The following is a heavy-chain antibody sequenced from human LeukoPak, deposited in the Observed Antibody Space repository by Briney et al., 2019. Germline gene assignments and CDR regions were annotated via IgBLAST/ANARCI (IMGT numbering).Heavy chain of an antibody. CDR2: IYHSGTT. V-gene: IGHV4-4*02. Sequence: SETLSLTCAVSGGSISSSNWWIWVRQPPGKGLEWIGEIYHSGTTNYNPSLKSRVTISVDKSKNQFSLELNFVTPADTAVYYCARGGNYWPQWWFDPWGRGTLVSVSS. D-gene: IGHD1-26*01. J-gene: IGHJ5*02. CDR1: GGSISSSNW. CDR3: ARGGNYWPQWWFDP.